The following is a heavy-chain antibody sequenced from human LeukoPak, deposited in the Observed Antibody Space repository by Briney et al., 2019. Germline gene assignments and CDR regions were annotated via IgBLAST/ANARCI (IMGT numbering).Heavy chain of an antibody. CDR2: INPNSGGT. V-gene: IGHV1-2*02. J-gene: IGHJ4*02. Sequence: ASVKVSCKASGYTFTGYYMHWVRQALGQGLEWMGWINPNSGGTNYAQKFQGRVTMTRDTSISTAYMELSRLRSDDTAVYYCARPLWGSADLDYWGQGTLVTVSS. CDR3: ARPLWGSADLDY. D-gene: IGHD3-16*01. CDR1: GYTFTGYY.